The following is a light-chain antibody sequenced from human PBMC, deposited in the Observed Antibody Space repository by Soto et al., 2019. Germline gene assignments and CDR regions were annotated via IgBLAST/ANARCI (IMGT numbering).Light chain of an antibody. V-gene: IGKV3-20*01. Sequence: EIVLTQSPGTLTLSPGESAALSCRASQTISNNYLVWYRQKPGQAPRLLIYAVSSRAAGIPDRFSGSGSGTDFALTIARLEPEDSAVYYCQQHSSSPWTVGQGTRVEI. CDR3: QQHSSSPWT. J-gene: IGKJ1*01. CDR1: QTISNNY. CDR2: AVS.